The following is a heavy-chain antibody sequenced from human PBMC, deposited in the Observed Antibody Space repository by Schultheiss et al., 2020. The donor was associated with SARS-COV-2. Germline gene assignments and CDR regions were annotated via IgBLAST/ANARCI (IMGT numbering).Heavy chain of an antibody. V-gene: IGHV3-30*18. CDR1: GFTFSSHG. CDR3: AKDGGDIVVVPAATYYHYYMDV. D-gene: IGHD2-2*01. CDR2: ISFDGSNK. J-gene: IGHJ6*03. Sequence: GGSLRLSCAASGFTFSSHGMHWVRQAPGKGLEWVAVISFDGSNKYYADSVKGRFTISRDNFNNTLDLQMNILRAEDTAVYYCAKDGGDIVVVPAATYYHYYMDVWGKGTTVTVSS.